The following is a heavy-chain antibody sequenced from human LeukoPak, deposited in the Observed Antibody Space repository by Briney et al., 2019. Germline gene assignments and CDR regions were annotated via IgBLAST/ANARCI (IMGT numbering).Heavy chain of an antibody. V-gene: IGHV3-7*01. CDR3: ARGGYSFDY. J-gene: IGHJ4*02. Sequence: GGSLRLSCAAYGFSLSGYWMSRVRQAPGKGLEWVARLHADGNEKYFVHSVKGRFTVSRGNAKNSLYLQMNSLRVEDTAVYYCARGGYSFDYLGQGTLVTVSS. D-gene: IGHD5-12*01. CDR2: LHADGNEK. CDR1: GFSLSGYW.